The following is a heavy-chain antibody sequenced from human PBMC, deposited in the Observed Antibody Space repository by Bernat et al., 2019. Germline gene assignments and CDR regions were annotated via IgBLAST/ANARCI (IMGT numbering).Heavy chain of an antibody. V-gene: IGHV3-74*01. CDR2: ISSDGSDT. Sequence: EVHLVESGGGLVQPGGSLRLSCAASGFIFTAYDMHWVRQAPGKGLVWVSVISSDGSDTTYADSVKGRFTLSRDNANTTVYLQMNSLRAEDTAIYYCARDRGGMGDYWGQGTLVTVSS. D-gene: IGHD3-10*01. J-gene: IGHJ4*02. CDR3: ARDRGGMGDY. CDR1: GFIFTAYD.